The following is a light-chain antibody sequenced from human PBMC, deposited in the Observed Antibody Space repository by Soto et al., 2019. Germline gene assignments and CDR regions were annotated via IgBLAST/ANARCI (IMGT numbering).Light chain of an antibody. CDR1: KNDIGVYDF. CDR2: EVV. CDR3: KSYAGSNTYV. J-gene: IGLJ1*01. Sequence: QSALTQPPSASGSPGQSVTISCTGTKNDIGVYDFVSWYQHHPGKAPRLIIYEVVQRPSGVPDRFSCSKSGNTASLTVSGLQAADEADYFCKSYAGSNTYVFGSGTKV. V-gene: IGLV2-8*01.